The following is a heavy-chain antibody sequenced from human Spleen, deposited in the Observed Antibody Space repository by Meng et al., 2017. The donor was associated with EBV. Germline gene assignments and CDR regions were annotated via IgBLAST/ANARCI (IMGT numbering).Heavy chain of an antibody. J-gene: IGHJ4*02. V-gene: IGHV3-74*01. Sequence: VEPVVAFFTPGGCPAVFRAVFGFRFSRDWSQWVRQVPGKGLEWVSRTPEDGRITNHADSLKGRFTISSDISRTTVYLQMNRLRVEHSVMYYCVRDMFGDRDSWGQGTLVTVSS. CDR2: TPEDGRIT. CDR3: VRDMFGDRDS. CDR1: GFRFSRDW. D-gene: IGHD3-10*02.